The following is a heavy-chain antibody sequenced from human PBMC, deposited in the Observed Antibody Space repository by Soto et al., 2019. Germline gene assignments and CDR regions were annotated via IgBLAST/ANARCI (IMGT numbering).Heavy chain of an antibody. J-gene: IGHJ5*02. D-gene: IGHD5-12*01. V-gene: IGHV4-30-4*01. Sequence: QVQLQESGPGLVKPSQTLSITCTVSGGSISSGDYYWSWIRQPPGKGLEWIGYIYYSGSNYYHPSLKSRVTISVDTSKNRFSLNLGSVTAADTAMYYCARAGVATIYPGNNWFDPWGQGALVAVSS. CDR2: IYYSGSN. CDR3: ARAGVATIYPGNNWFDP. CDR1: GGSISSGDYY.